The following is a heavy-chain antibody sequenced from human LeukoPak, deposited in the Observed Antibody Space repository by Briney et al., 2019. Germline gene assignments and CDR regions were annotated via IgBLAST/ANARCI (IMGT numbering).Heavy chain of an antibody. V-gene: IGHV7-4-1*02. J-gene: IGHJ5*02. Sequence: ASVNVACKASGYTFTSYAMNWVRQAPGQGVGWMGWINTNTRNPTYAQGFTGRFVLSLDTSVSTAYLQISSLKAEDTAVYYCARGSPVLLETWGQGTLVTVSS. D-gene: IGHD3-10*01. CDR1: GYTFTSYA. CDR3: ARGSPVLLET. CDR2: INTNTRNP.